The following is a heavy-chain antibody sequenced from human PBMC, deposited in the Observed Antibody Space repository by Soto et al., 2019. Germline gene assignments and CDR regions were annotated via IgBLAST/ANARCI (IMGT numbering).Heavy chain of an antibody. V-gene: IGHV1-69*13. CDR1: GGTFSSYA. Sequence: SVKVSCKASGGTFSSYAISWVRQAPGQGLEWMGGIIPIFGTANYAQKFQGRVTITADESTSTAYMELSSLRSEDTAVYYCARYVAGYTLGYCSGGGFYPRRIDVWGQGTPVTVSS. CDR3: ARYVAGYTLGYCSGGGFYPRRIDV. J-gene: IGHJ6*02. CDR2: IIPIFGTA. D-gene: IGHD2-15*01.